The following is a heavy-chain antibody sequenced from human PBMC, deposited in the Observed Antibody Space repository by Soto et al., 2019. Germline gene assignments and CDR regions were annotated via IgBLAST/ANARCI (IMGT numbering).Heavy chain of an antibody. CDR2: INPNSGGT. J-gene: IGHJ3*02. CDR3: ARLRLRLDAFDI. D-gene: IGHD2-21*02. Sequence: QVQLVQSGAEVKKPGASVKVSCKASGYTFTGYHMHWVRQAPGQGPEWMGWINPNSGGTNYAQKFRVRVTMTRDTSISTAYMELSRLTSDDTAIYFCARLRLRLDAFDIWGQGTVVTVSS. V-gene: IGHV1-2*02. CDR1: GYTFTGYH.